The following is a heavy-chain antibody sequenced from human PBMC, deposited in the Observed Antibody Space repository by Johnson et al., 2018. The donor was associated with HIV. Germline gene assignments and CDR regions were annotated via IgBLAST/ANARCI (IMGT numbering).Heavy chain of an antibody. CDR2: IRSTAAGGTI. J-gene: IGHJ3*02. CDR3: SSDHPTAPFLSLNAFDI. Sequence: VQLVESGGGLVQPGGSLRLSCAASGFTFSNYWMSWVRQAPGKGLEWVGRIRSTAAGGTIEYAASVKGRFTISRDDSRDTLYLQMNSLKTEDTAVYYCSSDHPTAPFLSLNAFDIWGQGTMVTVSS. CDR1: GFTFSNYW. V-gene: IGHV3-15*05. D-gene: IGHD2/OR15-2a*01.